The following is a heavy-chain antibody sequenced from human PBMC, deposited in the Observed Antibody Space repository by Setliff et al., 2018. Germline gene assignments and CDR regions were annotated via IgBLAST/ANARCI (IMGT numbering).Heavy chain of an antibody. D-gene: IGHD2-21*01. CDR2: IVVGSGNT. Sequence: SVKVSCKASGFTFNSFALQWVRQARGQRLEWIGWIVVGSGNTNYAEKFQERVTFTRDMSTITAYMGLSSLRSEDTAVYYCATEKFPGDWGDYWGQGTLVTVSS. J-gene: IGHJ4*02. V-gene: IGHV1-58*01. CDR1: GFTFNSFA. CDR3: ATEKFPGDWGDY.